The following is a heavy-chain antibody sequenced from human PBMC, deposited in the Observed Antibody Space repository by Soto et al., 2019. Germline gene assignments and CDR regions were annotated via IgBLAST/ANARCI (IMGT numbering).Heavy chain of an antibody. J-gene: IGHJ4*02. CDR1: GDAISSSSYY. D-gene: IGHD3-22*01. Sequence: SDTQSLTCIVSGDAISSSSYYRGWIPQPQGKGLEWIGSIYYSGSTYYNPSLKSRVTISVDTSKNQFSLKLSSVTAADTAVYYCARHGMDYYDSSGYYYSPYYFDYWGQGTLVTVS. V-gene: IGHV4-39*01. CDR2: IYYSGST. CDR3: ARHGMDYYDSSGYYYSPYYFDY.